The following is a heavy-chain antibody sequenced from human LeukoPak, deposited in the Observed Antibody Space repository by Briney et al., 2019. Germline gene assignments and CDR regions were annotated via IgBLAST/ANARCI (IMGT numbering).Heavy chain of an antibody. CDR1: GDSISIGDYR. D-gene: IGHD3-16*01. J-gene: IGHJ6*03. V-gene: IGHV4-30-4*01. CDR3: ARARGDSPRIYYYMDV. Sequence: SGTLSLTCSVSGDSISIGDYRWSWIRQSPGKGLEWIGYIYYNPSLRSRVALSADTSKNQFSLKLNSVTVADSAVYFCARARGDSPRIYYYMDVWGKGTTVTVSS. CDR2: IYYN.